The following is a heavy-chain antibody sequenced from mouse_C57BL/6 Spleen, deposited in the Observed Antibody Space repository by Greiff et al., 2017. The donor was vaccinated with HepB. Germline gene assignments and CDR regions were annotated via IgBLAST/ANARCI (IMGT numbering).Heavy chain of an antibody. V-gene: IGHV1-52*01. CDR1: GYTFTSYW. D-gene: IGHD1-1*01. J-gene: IGHJ3*01. CDR3: ARYYVSRKGFAY. CDR2: IDPSDSET. Sequence: QVQLQQPGAELVRPGSSVKLSCKASGYTFTSYWMHWVKQRPIQGLEWIGNIDPSDSETHYNQKFKDKATLTVDKSSSTAYMQLSSLTSDDSAVYYCARYYVSRKGFAYWGQGTLVTVST.